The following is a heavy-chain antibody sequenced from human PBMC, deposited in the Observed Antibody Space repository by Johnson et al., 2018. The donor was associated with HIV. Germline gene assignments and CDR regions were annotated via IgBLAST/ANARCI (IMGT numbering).Heavy chain of an antibody. D-gene: IGHD2-2*01. V-gene: IGHV3-30*18. Sequence: QVQLVESGGGVVQPGRSLRLSCAASGFTFSDYYMSWIRQAPGKGLAWVAVIAFAGTKKNNADSVKGRFTTSRDNSKNTLYMQMNSLRAEDTAVYYRAKGFFELDIVVVPADAFDIWGQGTMVTVSS. CDR1: GFTFSDYY. CDR2: IAFAGTKK. CDR3: AKGFFELDIVVVPADAFDI. J-gene: IGHJ3*02.